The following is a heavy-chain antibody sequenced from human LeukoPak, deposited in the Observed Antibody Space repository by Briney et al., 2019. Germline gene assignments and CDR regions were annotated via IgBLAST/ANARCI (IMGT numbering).Heavy chain of an antibody. CDR2: INHSGST. CDR1: GGSFSGYY. J-gene: IGHJ4*02. Sequence: SETLSLTCAVYGGSFSGYYWSWIRQPPGKGLEWIGEINHSGSTNYNPSLKSRVTISVDTSKNQFSLQLNSVTPEDTAVYYCAREGRYDYVWGSYRYWSNFDYWGQGTLVTVSS. CDR3: AREGRYDYVWGSYRYWSNFDY. V-gene: IGHV4-34*01. D-gene: IGHD3-16*02.